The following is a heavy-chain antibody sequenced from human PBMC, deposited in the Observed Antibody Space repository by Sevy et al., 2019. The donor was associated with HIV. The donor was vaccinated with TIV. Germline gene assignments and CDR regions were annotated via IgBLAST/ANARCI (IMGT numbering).Heavy chain of an antibody. J-gene: IGHJ4*02. CDR1: GGSVSRGSYF. CDR2: IHYSGST. D-gene: IGHD1-26*01. V-gene: IGHV4-61*01. CDR3: ARDSGAYPYYFDY. Sequence: SETLSLTWTVSGGSVSRGSYFWSWIRQPPGKGLEWIGYIHYSGSTNYNPSLKSRVTISVDTSKNQFSLNLSSVTAADTAVYYCARDSGAYPYYFDYWGQGTLVTVSS.